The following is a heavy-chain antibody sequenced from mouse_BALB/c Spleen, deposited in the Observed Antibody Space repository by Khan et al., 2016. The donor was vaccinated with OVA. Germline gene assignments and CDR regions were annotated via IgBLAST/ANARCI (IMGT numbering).Heavy chain of an antibody. J-gene: IGHJ2*01. D-gene: IGHD1-1*01. Sequence: QVRLQQSGPELVKPGASVKMSCKASGYTFTDYSISWVKQRTGQGLEWIGEIYPGSGTTHYNETFKGKATMTADKSSNTAYMQLNSLTSEDSAIYFCARFETTVAYYWGQGTTLTVSS. CDR1: GYTFTDYS. V-gene: IGHV1-81*01. CDR2: IYPGSGTT. CDR3: ARFETTVAYY.